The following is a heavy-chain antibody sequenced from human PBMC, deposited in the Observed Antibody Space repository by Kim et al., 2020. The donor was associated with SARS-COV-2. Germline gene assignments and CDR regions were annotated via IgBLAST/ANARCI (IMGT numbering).Heavy chain of an antibody. D-gene: IGHD3-16*01. CDR2: IKEDESER. V-gene: IGHV3-7*03. CDR1: GFTFARYW. Sequence: GGSLRLSCEASGFTFARYWMSWVRQAPGRGPQWVANIKEDESERYYVESVRGRFTISRDNAKRSLFLQMDNLRADDTAVYYCARDGPLALGDHFPYFDHWGQGALVTVSS. CDR3: ARDGPLALGDHFPYFDH. J-gene: IGHJ4*02.